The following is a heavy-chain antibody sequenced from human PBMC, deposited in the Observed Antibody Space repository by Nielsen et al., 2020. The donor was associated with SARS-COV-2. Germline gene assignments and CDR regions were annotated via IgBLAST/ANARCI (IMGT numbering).Heavy chain of an antibody. D-gene: IGHD2-21*01. CDR2: ISSSSSYI. CDR1: GFTFSSYS. Sequence: GESLKISCAASGFTFSSYSMNWVRQAPGKGLEWVSSISSSSSYIYYADSVKGRFTISRDNAKNSLYLQMNSLRAEDTAVYYCARGGEGYYYYYGMDVWGQGTTVTVSS. J-gene: IGHJ6*02. V-gene: IGHV3-21*01. CDR3: ARGGEGYYYYYGMDV.